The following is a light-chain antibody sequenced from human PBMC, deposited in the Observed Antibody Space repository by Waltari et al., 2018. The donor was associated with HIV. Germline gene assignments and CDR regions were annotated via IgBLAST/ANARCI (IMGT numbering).Light chain of an antibody. CDR1: SLDIGLYDF. V-gene: IGLV2-14*01. J-gene: IGLJ3*02. CDR3: TSHTLTHILL. Sequence: QSALTQPASMSGSPGQSITISCTASSLDIGLYDFISWYKHLPNTAPQLIIYGVNRRPPGVPSRFSASKSADMASLTISGLQPEDEADYYCTSHTLTHILLFGGGTKVTVL. CDR2: GVN.